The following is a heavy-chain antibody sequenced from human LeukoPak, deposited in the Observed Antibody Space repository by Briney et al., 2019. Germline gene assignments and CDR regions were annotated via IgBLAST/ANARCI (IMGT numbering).Heavy chain of an antibody. D-gene: IGHD3-10*01. CDR2: IYTSGST. Sequence: SETLSLTCTVSGGSISSYYWSWIRQPAGKGLEWIGRIYTSGSTNYNPSLKSRVTMSVDTSKNQFSLKLSSVTAADTAVYYCARDNPYMARGPQFDYWGQGTLVTVSS. J-gene: IGHJ4*02. V-gene: IGHV4-4*07. CDR3: ARDNPYMARGPQFDY. CDR1: GGSISSYY.